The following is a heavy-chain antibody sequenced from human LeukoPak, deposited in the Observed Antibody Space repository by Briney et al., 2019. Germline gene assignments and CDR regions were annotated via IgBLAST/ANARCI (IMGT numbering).Heavy chain of an antibody. CDR1: GFTFSSYS. V-gene: IGHV3-21*01. D-gene: IGHD6-19*01. CDR3: ARDRWYSSDQYYFDY. Sequence: PWGSLRLSCAASGFTFSSYSMNWVRQAPGKGLEWVSSISSSSSYIYYADSVKGRFTISRDNAKNSLYLQMNSLRAEDTAVYYCARDRWYSSDQYYFDYWGQGTLVTVSS. J-gene: IGHJ4*02. CDR2: ISSSSSYI.